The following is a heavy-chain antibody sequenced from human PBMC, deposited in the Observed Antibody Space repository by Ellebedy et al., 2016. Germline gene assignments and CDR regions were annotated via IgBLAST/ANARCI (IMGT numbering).Heavy chain of an antibody. CDR1: GFIFKSYW. CDR2: INQDGREK. CDR3: ARDPGSGWYFDY. D-gene: IGHD6-19*01. J-gene: IGHJ4*02. Sequence: GESLKISCAASGFIFKSYWMSWVRQAPGKGLEWVANINQDGREKNCVDSVKGRFPISRDNAKNSLYLQMTSLRAEDTAVYYCARDPGSGWYFDYWGQGTLVTVSS. V-gene: IGHV3-7*01.